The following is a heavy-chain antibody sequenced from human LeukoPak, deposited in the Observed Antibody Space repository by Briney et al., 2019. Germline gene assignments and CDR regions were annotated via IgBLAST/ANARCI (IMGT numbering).Heavy chain of an antibody. CDR3: ARAGHSSGYYYYMDV. V-gene: IGHV4-59*01. CDR1: GGSISSYY. D-gene: IGHD6-19*01. J-gene: IGHJ6*03. Sequence: SETLSLTCTVSGGSISSYYWSWIRQPPGKGLEWIGYTYYSGSTNYNPSLKSRVTISVDTSKNQFSLKLSSVTAADTAVYYCARAGHSSGYYYYMDVWGKGTTVTVSS. CDR2: TYYSGST.